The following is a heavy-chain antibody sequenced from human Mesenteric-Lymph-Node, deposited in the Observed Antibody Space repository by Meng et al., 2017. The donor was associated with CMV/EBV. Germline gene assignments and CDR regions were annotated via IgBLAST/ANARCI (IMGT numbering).Heavy chain of an antibody. Sequence: QSSLKEAGPWPGKPTQTLTLTVTFSSFSLSNSGVGVGWIRRPPGKALEWLALKYWDDDKRYSTSLNNRLTITKDTSTNQVVITLTNMDPVDTATYYCAHSSGIAAAGPFYFDYWGQGTLVTVSS. V-gene: IGHV2-5*02. CDR3: AHSSGIAAAGPFYFDY. CDR1: SFSLSNSGVG. D-gene: IGHD6-13*01. J-gene: IGHJ4*02. CDR2: KYWDDDK.